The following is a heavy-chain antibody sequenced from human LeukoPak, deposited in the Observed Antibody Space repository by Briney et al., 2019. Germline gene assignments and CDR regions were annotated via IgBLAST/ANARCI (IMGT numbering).Heavy chain of an antibody. Sequence: ASVKVSCKASGYTFTSYGISWVRQAPGQGLEWMGWICAYNGNTNYAQKLQGRVTMTTDTSTSTAYMELRSLRSDDTAVYYCAREAYYYDSSGYYYYFDYWGQGALVTVSS. J-gene: IGHJ4*02. D-gene: IGHD3-22*01. V-gene: IGHV1-18*01. CDR2: ICAYNGNT. CDR1: GYTFTSYG. CDR3: AREAYYYDSSGYYYYFDY.